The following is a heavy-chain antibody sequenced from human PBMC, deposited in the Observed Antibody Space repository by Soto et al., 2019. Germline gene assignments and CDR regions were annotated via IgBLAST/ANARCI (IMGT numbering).Heavy chain of an antibody. D-gene: IGHD1-7*01. Sequence: QEQLVESGGGVVQPGTSLRLSCAVPGGIFHGYGMHWVRQAPGKGLEWVAIIRFDGSNEEYADSVKGRFTISRANSKNTLYLQMNTLGAEDTAVYYCARDGIGGTVFRGYLDYWGRGTVVTVSS. V-gene: IGHV3-33*01. CDR3: ARDGIGGTVFRGYLDY. CDR2: IRFDGSNE. J-gene: IGHJ4*02. CDR1: GGIFHGYG.